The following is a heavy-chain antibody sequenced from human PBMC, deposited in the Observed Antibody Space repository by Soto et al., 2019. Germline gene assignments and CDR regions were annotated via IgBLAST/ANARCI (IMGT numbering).Heavy chain of an antibody. D-gene: IGHD6-19*01. Sequence: PGGSLRLSCAASGFTFSSYAMSWVRQAPGKGLEWVSAISGSGGSTYYADSVKGRFTISRDNSKNTLYLQMNSLRAEDTAVYYCAKRSLYSSGWYQDFDYWGQGTLVTVSS. V-gene: IGHV3-23*01. CDR1: GFTFSSYA. J-gene: IGHJ4*02. CDR3: AKRSLYSSGWYQDFDY. CDR2: ISGSGGST.